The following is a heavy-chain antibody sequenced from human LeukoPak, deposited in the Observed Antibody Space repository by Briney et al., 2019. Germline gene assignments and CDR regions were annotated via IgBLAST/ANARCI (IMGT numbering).Heavy chain of an antibody. D-gene: IGHD3-22*01. J-gene: IGHJ1*01. CDR2: IYYSGST. CDR1: GCSISSYY. V-gene: IGHV4-59*01. CDR3: ASYDSSGYYSEGWKYFQH. Sequence: PSETLSLTCTVSGCSISSYYWSWIRQPPGKGLEWIGYIYYSGSTNYNPALKSRVTISVDTSKNQFSLKLSSVTAADTAVYYCASYDSSGYYSEGWKYFQHWGQGTLVTVSS.